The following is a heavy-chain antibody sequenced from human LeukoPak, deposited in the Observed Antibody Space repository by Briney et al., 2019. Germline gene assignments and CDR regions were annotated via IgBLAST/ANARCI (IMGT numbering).Heavy chain of an antibody. D-gene: IGHD3-10*01. V-gene: IGHV3-30*18. Sequence: GGSLRLSCAASGFTFSRYEMNWVRQAPGKGLEWVAVISYDGSNKYYADSVKGRFTISRDNSKNTLYLQMNSLRAEDTAVYYCAKDVQYYYGSGSLDYWGQGTLVTASS. CDR1: GFTFSRYE. CDR2: ISYDGSNK. CDR3: AKDVQYYYGSGSLDY. J-gene: IGHJ4*02.